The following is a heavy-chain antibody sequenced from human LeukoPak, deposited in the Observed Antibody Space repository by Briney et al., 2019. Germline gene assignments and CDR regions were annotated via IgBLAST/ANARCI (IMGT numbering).Heavy chain of an antibody. CDR3: ARGPNSNWSGLDF. V-gene: IGHV3-74*01. Sequence: PGGSLRLSCTASGFSFSRHCMLWARQPPGKGLVWVSRISPTGSTTSYADSVKGRFTVSRDNAKNTLYLQVNNLRAEDTAVYYCARGPNSNWSGLDFWGQGTLLTVSS. CDR1: GFSFSRHC. J-gene: IGHJ4*02. CDR2: ISPTGSTT. D-gene: IGHD6-6*01.